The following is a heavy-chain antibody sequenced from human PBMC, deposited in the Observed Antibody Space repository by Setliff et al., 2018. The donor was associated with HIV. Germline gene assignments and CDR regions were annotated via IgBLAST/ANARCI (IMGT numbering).Heavy chain of an antibody. CDR3: ARAPACSGDGCFRYYHH. CDR2: IYLRGRT. D-gene: IGHD2-15*01. Sequence: PSETLSLTCTVSNASINSYYGGWIRQPAGRALGWIGRIYLRGRTNYNPSLTSRIKMSIDTSKNQFSLNLSSVTAADTAIYFCARAPACSGDGCFRYYHHWGRGTLVTVSS. J-gene: IGHJ1*01. CDR1: NASINSYY. V-gene: IGHV4-4*07.